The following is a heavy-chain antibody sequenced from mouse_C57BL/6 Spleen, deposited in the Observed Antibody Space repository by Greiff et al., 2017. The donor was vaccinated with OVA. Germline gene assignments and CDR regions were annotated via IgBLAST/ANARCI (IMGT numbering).Heavy chain of an antibody. V-gene: IGHV10-1*01. CDR3: VRQDGYYWYFDV. CDR1: GFSFNTYA. D-gene: IGHD2-3*01. CDR2: IRSKSNNYAI. J-gene: IGHJ1*03. Sequence: EVQVVESGGGLVQPKGSLKLSCAASGFSFNTYAMNWVRQAPGKGLEWVARIRSKSNNYAIYYADSVKDRFTISRDDSESMLYLQMNNLKTEDTAMYYCVRQDGYYWYFDVWGTGTTVTVSS.